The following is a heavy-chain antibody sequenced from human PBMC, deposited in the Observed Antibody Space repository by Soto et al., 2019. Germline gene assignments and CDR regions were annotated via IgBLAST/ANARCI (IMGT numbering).Heavy chain of an antibody. Sequence: QVQLVESGGGVVQPGRSPRLSCAASGFTFSSYGMHWVRQAPGKGLEWVAVIWYDGSNKYYADSVKGRFTISRDNSKNTLYLQMNSLRAEDTAVYYCARGGGPTAVLGYWGQGTLVTVSS. CDR1: GFTFSSYG. CDR3: ARGGGPTAVLGY. D-gene: IGHD4-17*01. CDR2: IWYDGSNK. V-gene: IGHV3-33*01. J-gene: IGHJ4*02.